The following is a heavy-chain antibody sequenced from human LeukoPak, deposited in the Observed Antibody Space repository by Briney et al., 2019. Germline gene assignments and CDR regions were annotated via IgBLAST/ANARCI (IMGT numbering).Heavy chain of an antibody. CDR1: GGSFSGYY. D-gene: IGHD3-3*01. J-gene: IGHJ4*02. V-gene: IGHV4-34*01. CDR3: ARGLKYDFWSGYSGFDY. CDR2: INHSGST. Sequence: SETLSLTCAVYGGSFSGYYWSWIRQPPGKGLEWIGEINHSGSTNYNPSLKSRVTISVDTSKNQFSLKLSSVTAADTAVYYCARGLKYDFWSGYSGFDYWGQGTLVTVSS.